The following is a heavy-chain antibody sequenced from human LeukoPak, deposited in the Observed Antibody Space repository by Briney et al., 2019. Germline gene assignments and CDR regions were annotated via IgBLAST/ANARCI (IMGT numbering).Heavy chain of an antibody. CDR2: INPSGGST. D-gene: IGHD2-2*02. CDR3: ARGYCSSTSCYTEYDAFDI. Sequence: ASVKVSCKASGYSFTSYYMHWVRQAPGQGLEWMGIINPSGGSTSYAQKFQGRVTMTRDTSTSTVYMELSSLRSEDTAVYYCARGYCSSTSCYTEYDAFDIWGQGTMVTVSS. V-gene: IGHV1-46*01. J-gene: IGHJ3*02. CDR1: GYSFTSYY.